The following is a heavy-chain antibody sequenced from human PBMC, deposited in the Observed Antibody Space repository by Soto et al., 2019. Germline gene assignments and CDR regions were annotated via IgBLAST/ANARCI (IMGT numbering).Heavy chain of an antibody. D-gene: IGHD5-12*01. Sequence: GGSLRLSCAASGFTFSSYAMSWVRQAPGKGLEWVSAISGSGGSTYYADSVKGRFTISRDNSKNTLYLQMNSLRAEDTAVYYCAPLWLPEHYGMDVWGQGTTVTVSS. CDR2: ISGSGGST. CDR3: APLWLPEHYGMDV. J-gene: IGHJ6*02. CDR1: GFTFSSYA. V-gene: IGHV3-23*01.